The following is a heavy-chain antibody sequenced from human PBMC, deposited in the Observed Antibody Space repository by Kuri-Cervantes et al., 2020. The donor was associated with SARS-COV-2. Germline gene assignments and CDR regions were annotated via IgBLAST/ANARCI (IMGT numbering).Heavy chain of an antibody. CDR1: GFLFSASA. V-gene: IGHV3-49*04. Sequence: GGSLRLSCEVSGFLFSASAIHWVRQGSGKGLEWVGFIRSKAYGGTTEYAASVKGRFTISRDDSKSIAYLQMNSLKTEDTAVYYCTSNDFWSGYYFDYWGQGTLVTVSS. D-gene: IGHD3-3*01. J-gene: IGHJ4*02. CDR3: TSNDFWSGYYFDY. CDR2: IRSKAYGGTT.